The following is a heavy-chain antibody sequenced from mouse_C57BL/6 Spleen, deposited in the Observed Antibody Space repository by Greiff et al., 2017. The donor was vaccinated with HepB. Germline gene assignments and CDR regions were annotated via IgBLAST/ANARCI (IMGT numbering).Heavy chain of an antibody. J-gene: IGHJ2*01. D-gene: IGHD3-2*02. V-gene: IGHV5-4*01. CDR2: ISDGGSYT. Sequence: DVMLVESGGGLVKPGGSLKLSCAASGFTFSSYAMSWVRQTPEKRLEWVATISDGGSYTYYPDNVKGRFTISRDNAKNNLYLQMSHLKSEDTAMYYCARERPAQAFDYWGQGTTLTVSS. CDR3: ARERPAQAFDY. CDR1: GFTFSSYA.